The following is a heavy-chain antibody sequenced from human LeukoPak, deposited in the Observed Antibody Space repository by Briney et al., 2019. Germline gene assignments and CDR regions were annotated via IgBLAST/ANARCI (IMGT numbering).Heavy chain of an antibody. V-gene: IGHV3-9*03. CDR2: VSWNSGSI. CDR1: GFTFDNYA. D-gene: IGHD6-19*01. Sequence: GGSLRLSCAASGFTFDNYAMHWVRQVPGKGLEWASGVSWNSGSITYADSVKGRFTISRDNAKNSLYLQMNSLRAEDMAFYYCTRSSGWYNYFDYWGQGTLVTVSS. J-gene: IGHJ4*02. CDR3: TRSSGWYNYFDY.